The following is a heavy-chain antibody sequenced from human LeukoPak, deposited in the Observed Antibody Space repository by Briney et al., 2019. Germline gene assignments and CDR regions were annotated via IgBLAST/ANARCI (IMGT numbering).Heavy chain of an antibody. CDR3: AREVYPHRYYDSSGYYRRSFDY. CDR2: INLSGGST. D-gene: IGHD3-22*01. CDR1: GYTFTSYY. V-gene: IGHV1-46*01. Sequence: GASVKVSCKASGYTFTSYYMHWVRQAPGQGLEWMGIINLSGGSTSYAQKFQGRVTMTRDTSTSTVYMELSSLRSEDTAVYYCAREVYPHRYYDSSGYYRRSFDYWGQGTLVTVSS. J-gene: IGHJ4*02.